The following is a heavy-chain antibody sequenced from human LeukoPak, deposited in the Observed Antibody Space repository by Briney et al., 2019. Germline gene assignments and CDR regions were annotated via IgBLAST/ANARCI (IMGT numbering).Heavy chain of an antibody. Sequence: PGGSLRLSCAASGFTFSDYYMSWIRPAPGKGLEWVSYISSSGSTIYYADSVKGRFTISRDNAKNSLYLQMNSLRAEDTAVYYCVGSPYYDFWSGYYDYWGQGTLVTVSS. J-gene: IGHJ4*02. CDR2: ISSSGSTI. CDR3: VGSPYYDFWSGYYDY. D-gene: IGHD3-3*01. V-gene: IGHV3-11*01. CDR1: GFTFSDYY.